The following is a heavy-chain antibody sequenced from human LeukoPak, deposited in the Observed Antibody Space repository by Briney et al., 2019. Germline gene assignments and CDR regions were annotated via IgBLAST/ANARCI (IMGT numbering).Heavy chain of an antibody. CDR3: AREGSGYYPTPDAFDI. CDR2: ISSSSSYI. Sequence: GGSLRLSCAASGFTFSSYSMNWVRQAPGKGLEWVSSISSSSSYIYYADSVKGRFTIPRDNAKNSLYLQMNSLRAEDTAVYYCAREGSGYYPTPDAFDIWGQGTMVTVSS. D-gene: IGHD3-22*01. CDR1: GFTFSSYS. V-gene: IGHV3-21*01. J-gene: IGHJ3*02.